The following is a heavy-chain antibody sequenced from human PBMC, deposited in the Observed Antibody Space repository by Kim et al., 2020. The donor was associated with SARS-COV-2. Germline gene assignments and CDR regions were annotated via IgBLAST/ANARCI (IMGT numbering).Heavy chain of an antibody. CDR3: ARLGGAVAGIDY. J-gene: IGHJ4*02. CDR2: IYYSGST. D-gene: IGHD6-19*01. V-gene: IGHV4-39*01. CDR1: GGSISSSSYY. Sequence: SETLSLTCTVSGGSISSSSYYWGWIRQPPGKGLEWIGSIYYSGSTYYNPSLKSRVTISVDTSKNQFSLKLSSVTAADTAVYYCARLGGAVAGIDYWGQGTLVTVSS.